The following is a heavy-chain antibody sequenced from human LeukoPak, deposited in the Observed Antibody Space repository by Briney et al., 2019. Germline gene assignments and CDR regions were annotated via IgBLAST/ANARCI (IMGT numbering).Heavy chain of an antibody. CDR3: ARVLLLGYSTNYYYGLDV. CDR1: GGTFSSYA. Sequence: SVKVSFKASGGTFSSYAISWVRQAPGQGLEWMGGIIPIFGTANYAQKFQGRVTITADKSTSTAYMELSSLRSEDTAVYYCARVLLLGYSTNYYYGLDVRGKGTTVTVSS. J-gene: IGHJ6*04. V-gene: IGHV1-69*06. CDR2: IIPIFGTA. D-gene: IGHD6-13*01.